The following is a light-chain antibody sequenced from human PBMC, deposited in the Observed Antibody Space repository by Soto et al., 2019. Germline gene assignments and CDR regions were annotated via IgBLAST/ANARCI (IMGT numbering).Light chain of an antibody. CDR1: QSISTW. CDR2: LVS. V-gene: IGKV1-5*03. CDR3: QQYNSYQLT. Sequence: DIQMTQSPSTLSASVGDRVTITCRASQSISTWLAWYPRKPGKAPKLLIYLVSTLDSGVPSRFSGSGSGTEFPLTVSSLQPDESATYYCQQYNSYQLTFGGGTKVEIK. J-gene: IGKJ4*01.